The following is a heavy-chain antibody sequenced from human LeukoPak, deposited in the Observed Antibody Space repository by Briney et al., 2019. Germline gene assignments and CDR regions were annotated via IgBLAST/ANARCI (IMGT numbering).Heavy chain of an antibody. CDR2: VFHNGRT. D-gene: IGHD6-19*01. J-gene: IGHJ4*02. Sequence: SGTLSLTCAVSGGSISSDHWWTWVRQPPGKGLEWIGEVFHNGRTKYNPSFQSRVTMSVDTSKNQFSLKLSSVTAADTAVYYCARLDPVYSSGWPDYWGQGTLVTVSS. V-gene: IGHV4-4*02. CDR1: GGSISSDHW. CDR3: ARLDPVYSSGWPDY.